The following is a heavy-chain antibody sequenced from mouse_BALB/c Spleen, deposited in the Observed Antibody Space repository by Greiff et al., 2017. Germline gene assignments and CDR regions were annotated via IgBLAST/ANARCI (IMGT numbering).Heavy chain of an antibody. J-gene: IGHJ3*01. CDR1: GYAFTNYW. V-gene: IGHV1-63*01. CDR2: IYPGSGNT. D-gene: IGHD1-2*01. CDR3: AHNYGYGEAWFAY. Sequence: VQLQQSGAELVRPGTSVKISCTASGYAFTNYWLGWVKQRPGHGLEWIGDIYPGSGNTYYNEKFKGKATLTADKSSSTAYMQHSSLTSEDSAVYFCAHNYGYGEAWFAYWGQGTLVTVSA.